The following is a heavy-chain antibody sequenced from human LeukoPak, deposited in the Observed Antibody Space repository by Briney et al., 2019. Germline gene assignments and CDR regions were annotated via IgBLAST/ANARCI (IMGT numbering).Heavy chain of an antibody. CDR1: GYTFTSYA. V-gene: IGHV1-69*05. D-gene: IGHD3-22*01. CDR2: SIPIFGTA. Sequence: SVTVSCKASGYTFTSYAISWVRQAPGQGLEWMGRSIPIFGTANYAQKFQGRVTITTDESTSTAYMGLSSLRSEDTAVYYCARDHRADDSTHGYYYYYYYMDVWGKGTTVTVSS. J-gene: IGHJ6*03. CDR3: ARDHRADDSTHGYYYYYYYMDV.